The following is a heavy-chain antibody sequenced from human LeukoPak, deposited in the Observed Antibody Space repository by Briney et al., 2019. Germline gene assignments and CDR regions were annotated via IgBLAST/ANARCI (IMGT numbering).Heavy chain of an antibody. Sequence: SETLSLTCTVSGGSISSYYWSWIRQPPGKGLEWIGYIYYSGSTNYNPSLKSRVTISVDTSKNQFSLKLSSVTAADTAVYYCARETYYDFWSGYRNRYYYYMDVWGKGTTVTVSS. J-gene: IGHJ6*03. D-gene: IGHD3-3*01. CDR2: IYYSGST. CDR3: ARETYYDFWSGYRNRYYYYMDV. CDR1: GGSISSYY. V-gene: IGHV4-59*01.